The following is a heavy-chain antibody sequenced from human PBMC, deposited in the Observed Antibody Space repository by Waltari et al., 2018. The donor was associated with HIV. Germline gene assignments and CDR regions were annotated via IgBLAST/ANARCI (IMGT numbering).Heavy chain of an antibody. J-gene: IGHJ4*02. V-gene: IGHV1-2*02. CDR2: INPNSGGT. Sequence: QVQLVQSGAEVKKPGASVKVSCKASAYTFTAYYMHWVRKAPGQGLEWMGWINPNSGGTNYAQKFQGRVTMTRDTSISTAYMELSRLRSDDTAVYYCAREFITMVRGVIRYWGQGTLVTVSS. CDR3: AREFITMVRGVIRY. CDR1: AYTFTAYY. D-gene: IGHD3-10*01.